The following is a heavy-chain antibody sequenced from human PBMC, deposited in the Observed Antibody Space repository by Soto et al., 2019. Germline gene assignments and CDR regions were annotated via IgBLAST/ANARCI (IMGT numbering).Heavy chain of an antibody. CDR3: AREEVPDSGSYHY. CDR2: ISYDGSNK. J-gene: IGHJ4*02. Sequence: GSLSLSCAASGFTFSSYALHWVRQAPGKGLEWVAVISYDGSNKYYADSVKGRFTISRDNSKNTLYLQMNSLRAEDTAVYYCAREEVPDSGSYHYWGQGTLVTVSS. CDR1: GFTFSSYA. D-gene: IGHD1-26*01. V-gene: IGHV3-30-3*01.